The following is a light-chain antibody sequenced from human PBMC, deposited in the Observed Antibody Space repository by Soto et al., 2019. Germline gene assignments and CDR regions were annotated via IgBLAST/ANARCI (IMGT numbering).Light chain of an antibody. V-gene: IGKV3-20*01. CDR2: ATS. CDR1: QSISRSD. CDR3: HQYGSSPT. J-gene: IGKJ4*01. Sequence: EIVLTQSPGTVSLSPGESATLSCRARQSISRSDLAWYQHRPGQSPRLLIYATSSRATGIPDMFTGGGAGTGFTLTISILEPEDSAVYYCHQYGSSPTFGGGTKVEIK.